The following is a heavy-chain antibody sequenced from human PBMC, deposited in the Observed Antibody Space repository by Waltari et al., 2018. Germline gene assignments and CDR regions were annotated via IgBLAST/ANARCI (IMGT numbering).Heavy chain of an antibody. CDR1: GFPFSSSG. CDR2: IKSVWSIT. J-gene: IGHJ3*02. Sequence: EVQLVESGGGLVQPGRSLRLSGAASGFPFSSSGTHSVRQAPGKWLVWVSRIKSVWSITSYADSVKGRFTISSDNAKNTLYLQMNSLRAEDTAVYYCARDRRRYAFDIWGQGTMVTVSS. V-gene: IGHV3-74*01. CDR3: ARDRRRYAFDI.